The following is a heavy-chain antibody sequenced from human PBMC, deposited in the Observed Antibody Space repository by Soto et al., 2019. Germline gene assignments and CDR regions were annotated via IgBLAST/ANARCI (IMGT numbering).Heavy chain of an antibody. V-gene: IGHV1-69*13. Sequence: SVKVSCKASGGTFSSYAISWVRQAPGQGLEWMGGIIPIFGTANYAQKFQGRVSITADESTSTAYMELSSLRSEDTAVYYCATYDSSGINYWGQGTLVTVSS. CDR2: IIPIFGTA. CDR3: ATYDSSGINY. D-gene: IGHD3-22*01. J-gene: IGHJ4*02. CDR1: GGTFSSYA.